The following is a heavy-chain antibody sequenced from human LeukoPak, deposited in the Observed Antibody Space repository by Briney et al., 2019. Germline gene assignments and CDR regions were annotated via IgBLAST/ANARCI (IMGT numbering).Heavy chain of an antibody. D-gene: IGHD2-15*01. V-gene: IGHV4-38-2*02. Sequence: SETLSLTCTVSGYSISSGYYWGWIRQPPGKGLEWIGSIYHSGSTYYNPSLKSRVTIPVDTSKNQFSLKLSSVTAADTAVYYCARVGCSGGSCYRLLDYWGQGTLVTVSS. CDR2: IYHSGST. CDR3: ARVGCSGGSCYRLLDY. J-gene: IGHJ4*02. CDR1: GYSISSGYY.